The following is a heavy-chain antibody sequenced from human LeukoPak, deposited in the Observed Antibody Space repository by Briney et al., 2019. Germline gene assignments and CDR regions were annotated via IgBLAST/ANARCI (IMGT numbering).Heavy chain of an antibody. D-gene: IGHD6-13*01. CDR3: ARDGGYSSSWYGNFDY. CDR1: GFTFNYYA. Sequence: GGSLRLSCAASGFTFNYYAMSWVRQAPGKGLEWVSSISGSGASTYYADSVRGRSTISRDNSKNTLYLQMNSLRAEDTAVYYCARDGGYSSSWYGNFDYWGQGTLVTVSS. CDR2: ISGSGAST. J-gene: IGHJ4*02. V-gene: IGHV3-23*01.